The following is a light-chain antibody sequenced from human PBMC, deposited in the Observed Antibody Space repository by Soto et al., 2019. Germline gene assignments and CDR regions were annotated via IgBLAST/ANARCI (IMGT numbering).Light chain of an antibody. CDR3: QQSYSTPPDT. CDR1: QSISNY. V-gene: IGKV1-39*01. Sequence: DIPMTQSPSSLSASVGDRVTITCRASQSISNYLNWYQQKPGEAPKLLIYAASTLQHGVPSRFSGVGSGTEFTLTISSLQPEDFATYYCQQSYSTPPDTFGQGTNMDIK. CDR2: AAS. J-gene: IGKJ2*01.